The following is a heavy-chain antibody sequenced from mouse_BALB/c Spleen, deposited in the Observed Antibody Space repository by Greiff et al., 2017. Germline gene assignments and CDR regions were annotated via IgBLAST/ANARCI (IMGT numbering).Heavy chain of an antibody. CDR2: IDPETGGT. J-gene: IGHJ2*01. CDR3: TRGNDYDGDYFDY. Sequence: QVQLQQSGAELVRPGASVTLSCKASGYTFTDYEMHWVKQTPVHGLEWIGAIDPETGGTAYTQKFKGKATLTADKSSSTAYMELRSLTSEDSAVYYCTRGNDYDGDYFDYWGQGTTLTVSS. D-gene: IGHD2-4*01. CDR1: GYTFTDYE. V-gene: IGHV1-15*01.